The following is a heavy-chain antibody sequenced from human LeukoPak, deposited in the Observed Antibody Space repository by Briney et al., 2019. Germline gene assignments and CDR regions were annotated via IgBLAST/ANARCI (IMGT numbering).Heavy chain of an antibody. CDR1: RFIVSSSY. CDR2: IYSDRRT. CDR3: ARDSAFSSYSH. V-gene: IGHV3-53*01. D-gene: IGHD2-15*01. J-gene: IGHJ1*01. Sequence: GGSLRLSCRASRFIVSSSYMSWVRQAPGKGPEWVSIIYSDRRTFYAESVKGRFTISRDDSQNMVFLQMDSLRAEDTARYYCARDSAFSSYSHWGQGALVTVSS.